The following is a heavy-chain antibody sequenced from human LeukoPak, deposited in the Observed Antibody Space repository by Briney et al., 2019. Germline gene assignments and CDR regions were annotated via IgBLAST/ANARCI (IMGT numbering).Heavy chain of an antibody. J-gene: IGHJ4*02. CDR2: LSYDGSNK. Sequence: PGGSLRLSCAASGFTFSSYAMHWVRQAPGKGLEWVAVLSYDGSNKYYADSVKGRFTISRDNSKNTLYLQMNSLRADDTAVYYCAREVRGGLDYWGQGTLVTVSS. D-gene: IGHD3-10*01. V-gene: IGHV3-30*04. CDR3: AREVRGGLDY. CDR1: GFTFSSYA.